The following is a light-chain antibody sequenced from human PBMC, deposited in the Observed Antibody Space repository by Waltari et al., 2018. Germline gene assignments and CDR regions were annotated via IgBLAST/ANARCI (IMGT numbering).Light chain of an antibody. Sequence: QSVLTQPPSASGTPGQRVTISCSGSSSNIGSNYVYWYQQLPGTAPKLLIYRNNQRPSGVPDRFSGSKSGPSASLAISGLRSEDEADYYCAAWDDSLSGVVFGGGTKRTVL. CDR3: AAWDDSLSGVV. J-gene: IGLJ2*01. CDR1: SSNIGSNY. CDR2: RNN. V-gene: IGLV1-47*01.